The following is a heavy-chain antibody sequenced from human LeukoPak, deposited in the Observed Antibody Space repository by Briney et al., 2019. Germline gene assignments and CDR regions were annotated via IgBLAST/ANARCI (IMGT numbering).Heavy chain of an antibody. CDR1: GFTFNNYV. CDR2: ISASAAMT. CDR3: AKDRSIGTYYTFDH. V-gene: IGHV3-23*01. J-gene: IGHJ4*02. D-gene: IGHD1-26*01. Sequence: GSLRLSCAASGFTFNNYVMTWVRQAPGKGLEWVSSISASAAMTYYADSVRGRFTVSRDNSNNTLYLQMSSLTAADTAVYYCAKDRSIGTYYTFDHWGQGTLVTVSS.